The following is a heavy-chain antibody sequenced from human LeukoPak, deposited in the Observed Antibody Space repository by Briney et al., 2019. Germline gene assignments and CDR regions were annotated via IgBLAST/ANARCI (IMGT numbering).Heavy chain of an antibody. CDR2: ISGSGSDT. V-gene: IGHV3-23*01. CDR3: AKDGRNSPLM. CDR1: GFTFSSYA. D-gene: IGHD2/OR15-2a*01. Sequence: QPGGSLRLSCAASGFTFSSYAMSLVRQAPGKGLEWVSGISGSGSDTYYADSVQGRFTISRDNSRNMLYLQMNSLRAEDTAVYYCAKDGRNSPLMWGQGTVVSVSS. J-gene: IGHJ3*02.